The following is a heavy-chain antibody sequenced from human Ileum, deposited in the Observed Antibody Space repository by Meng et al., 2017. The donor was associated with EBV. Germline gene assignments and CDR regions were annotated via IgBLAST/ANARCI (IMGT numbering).Heavy chain of an antibody. CDR3: ANFHHDGSAVYRDS. CDR1: VGSIGGMYW. Sequence: PQRRGPRRLRACGTRALTCAVSVGSIGGMYWWRWVRHTPAKGPEWIGEIYPGGFINDNPSLKSRVTISIAESKTQSSLRLTSVTAGDTAVYYCANFHHDGSAVYRDSCGQGTLVTVSS. D-gene: IGHD3-10*01. J-gene: IGHJ5*01. V-gene: IGHV4-4*02. CDR2: IYPGGFI.